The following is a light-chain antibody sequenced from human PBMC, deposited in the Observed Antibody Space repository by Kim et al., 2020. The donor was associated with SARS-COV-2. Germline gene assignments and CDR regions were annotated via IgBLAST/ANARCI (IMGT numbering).Light chain of an antibody. CDR3: QQYYSTPLT. CDR1: QSVLYSSNNKNY. CDR2: WAS. J-gene: IGKJ4*01. Sequence: DIVMTQSPDSLAVSLGERATINCKSSQSVLYSSNNKNYLAWYQQKPGQPPKLLIYWASTRESGVPDRFSGSGSGTDFTLTISSLHAEDVAVYYCQQYYSTPLTFGGGTKLEI. V-gene: IGKV4-1*01.